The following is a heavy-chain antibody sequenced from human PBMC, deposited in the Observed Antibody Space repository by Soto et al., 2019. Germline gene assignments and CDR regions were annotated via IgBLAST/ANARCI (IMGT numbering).Heavy chain of an antibody. V-gene: IGHV1-69*13. CDR3: ARGGYCSGGSCYGYFDY. CDR1: GGTFSSYA. J-gene: IGHJ4*02. CDR2: IIPIFGTA. Sequence: SVKVSCKASGGTFSSYAISWVRQAPGQGLEWMGGIIPIFGTANYAQKFQGRVTITADESTSTAYMELSSLRSEDTAVYYCARGGYCSGGSCYGYFDYWGQGTLVTVSS. D-gene: IGHD2-15*01.